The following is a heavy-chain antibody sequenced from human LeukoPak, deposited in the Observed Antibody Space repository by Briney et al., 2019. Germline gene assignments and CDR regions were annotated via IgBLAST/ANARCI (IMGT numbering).Heavy chain of an antibody. CDR2: ISSSSSYI. CDR1: GFTFSSYS. CDR3: ARDLVTMVRGLLY. D-gene: IGHD3-10*01. J-gene: IGHJ4*02. Sequence: GGSLRLSCAASGFTFSSYSMNWVRQAPGKGLEWVSSISSSSSYIYYADSVKGRFTISRDNAKNSLYLQMNSLRAEDTAVYYCARDLVTMVRGLLYWGQGTLVTVSS. V-gene: IGHV3-21*01.